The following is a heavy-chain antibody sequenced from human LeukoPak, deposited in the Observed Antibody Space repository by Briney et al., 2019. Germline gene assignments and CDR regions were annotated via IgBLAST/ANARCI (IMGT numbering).Heavy chain of an antibody. V-gene: IGHV1-69*04. CDR2: IIPILGIA. J-gene: IGHJ4*02. CDR3: ARESGGSYSPGYDY. CDR1: GGTFSSYA. Sequence: SVKVSCKASGGTFSSYAISWVRQAPGQGLEWMGRIIPILGIANYAQKFQGRVMITADKSTSTAYMELSSLKCEDTAVYYCARESGGSYSPGYDYWGQGTLVTVSS. D-gene: IGHD1-26*01.